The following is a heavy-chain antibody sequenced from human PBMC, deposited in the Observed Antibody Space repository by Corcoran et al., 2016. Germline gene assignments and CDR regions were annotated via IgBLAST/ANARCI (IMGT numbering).Heavy chain of an antibody. CDR1: GYSFSSYW. CDR3: AIVPVRYLRLSPKVAFYL. CDR2: IYPGDFDT. V-gene: IGHV5-51*01. Sequence: EVQLVQSGAEVKKPGESLKISCKGSGYSFSSYWIAWVRETPGRGLECMGIIYPGDFDTRYSPSFQGQVTISVDKSISTAYLQWSSLKASDTAIYYCAIVPVRYLRLSPKVAFYLWGQGTLVTVSS. D-gene: IGHD2-2*01. J-gene: IGHJ3*01.